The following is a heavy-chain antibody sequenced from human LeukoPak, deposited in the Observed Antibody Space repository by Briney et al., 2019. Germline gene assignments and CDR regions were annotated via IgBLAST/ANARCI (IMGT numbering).Heavy chain of an antibody. CDR2: IYYSGST. Sequence: SETLSLTCTVSGGSISSYYWSWIRQPPGKGLEWIGYIYYSGSTNYNPSLKSRVTISVDTSKNQFSLKLSSVTAADAAVYYCARATWLPVGLYYYDSSGYYYYFDSWGQGALVTVSS. CDR1: GGSISSYY. CDR3: ARATWLPVGLYYYDSSGYYYYFDS. J-gene: IGHJ4*02. D-gene: IGHD3-22*01. V-gene: IGHV4-59*01.